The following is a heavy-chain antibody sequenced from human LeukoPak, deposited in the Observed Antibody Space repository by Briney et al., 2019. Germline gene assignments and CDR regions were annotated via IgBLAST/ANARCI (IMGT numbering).Heavy chain of an antibody. CDR3: TRQGSPEDY. Sequence: GGSLRLSCAASGFTFSSYWMHWVRQVPGKGLVWVSLIHSDGSTIIYADSVKGRFTISRGNAKNSVYLQMNSLRVDDTGVYYCTRQGSPEDYWGQGTLVTVSS. CDR2: IHSDGSTI. CDR1: GFTFSSYW. D-gene: IGHD3-10*01. J-gene: IGHJ4*02. V-gene: IGHV3-74*01.